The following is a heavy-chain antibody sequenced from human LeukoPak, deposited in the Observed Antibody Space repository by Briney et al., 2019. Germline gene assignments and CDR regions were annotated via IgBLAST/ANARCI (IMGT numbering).Heavy chain of an antibody. CDR3: ARIAQYSGYDVFDY. CDR1: GFSLSTSGMC. V-gene: IGHV2-70*20. CDR2: IDWDDDK. J-gene: IGHJ4*02. Sequence: SGPTLVHPPQTLTLTCTFSGFSLSTSGMCVSCVRQPPGKALEWLALIDWDDDKYYSTSLKTRLTISKGTSKTQVVLTMTNMDPVDTATYYCARIAQYSGYDVFDYWGQGTLVTVSS. D-gene: IGHD5-12*01.